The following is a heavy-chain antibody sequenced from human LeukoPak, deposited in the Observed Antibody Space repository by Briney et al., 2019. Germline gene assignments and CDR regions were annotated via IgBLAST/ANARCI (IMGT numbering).Heavy chain of an antibody. CDR1: GGSISSYY. J-gene: IGHJ4*02. D-gene: IGHD7-27*01. V-gene: IGHV4-59*01. CDR2: IYYSGST. CDR3: ARDGGQLGSPFFDY. Sequence: PSETLSLTCTVSGGSISSYYWSWIRQPPGKGLEWIGYIYYSGSTNYNPSLKSRVTISVDTSKNQFSLKLSSVTAADTAVYYCARDGGQLGSPFFDYWGQGTLVTVSS.